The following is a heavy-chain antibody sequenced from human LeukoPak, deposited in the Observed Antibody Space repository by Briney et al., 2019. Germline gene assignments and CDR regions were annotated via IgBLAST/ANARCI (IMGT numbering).Heavy chain of an antibody. CDR1: GYTFTGYY. CDR2: INPNNGGT. CDR3: AGEDNSSGYRPFDI. Sequence: SVKVSCKASGYTFTGYYIHWVRQAPGQGLEWMGRINPNNGGTNYAQKFQGRVTMTRDMSMSTAYMELSRLRSVDTAVYYCAGEDNSSGYRPFDIWGQGTMVTVPS. D-gene: IGHD3-22*01. V-gene: IGHV1-2*06. J-gene: IGHJ3*02.